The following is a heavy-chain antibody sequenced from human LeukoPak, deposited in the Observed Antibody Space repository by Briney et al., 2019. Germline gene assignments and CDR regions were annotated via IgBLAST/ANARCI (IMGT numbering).Heavy chain of an antibody. CDR1: GGSISSSSYY. V-gene: IGHV4-39*01. CDR3: ARQAAAGTYYYYYMDV. J-gene: IGHJ6*03. Sequence: SETLSLTCTVSGGSISSSSYYWGWIRQPPGKGLEWIGSIYYSGSTYYNPSLKSRVTISVDTSKNQFSLKLSSVTAADTAMYYCARQAAAGTYYYYYMDVWGKGTTVTVSS. CDR2: IYYSGST. D-gene: IGHD6-13*01.